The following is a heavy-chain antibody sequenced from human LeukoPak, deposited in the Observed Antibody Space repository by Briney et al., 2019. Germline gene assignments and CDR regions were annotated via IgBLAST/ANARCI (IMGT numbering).Heavy chain of an antibody. V-gene: IGHV1-2*02. J-gene: IGHJ6*03. CDR2: INPNSGGT. D-gene: IGHD5-12*01. Sequence: ASVKVSCKASGYTFTGYYMHWVRQALGQGLEWMGWINPNSGGTNYAQKFQGRVTMTRDTSISTAYMELSRLRSEDTAVYYCAREWLRLPYYYYYMDVWGKGTTVTVSS. CDR1: GYTFTGYY. CDR3: AREWLRLPYYYYYMDV.